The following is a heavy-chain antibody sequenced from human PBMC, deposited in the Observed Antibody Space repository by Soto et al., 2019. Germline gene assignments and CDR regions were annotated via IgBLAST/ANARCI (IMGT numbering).Heavy chain of an antibody. J-gene: IGHJ3*02. CDR3: ARVKRGPDAFDI. V-gene: IGHV4-34*01. CDR1: GGSFSGYY. Sequence: SETLSLTCAVYGGSFSGYYWSWIRQPPGKGLEWIGEINHSGSTNYNPSLKSRVTISVDTSKNQFSLKLSSVTAADTAVYYCARVKRGPDAFDIWGQGTMVTVS. D-gene: IGHD3-10*01. CDR2: INHSGST.